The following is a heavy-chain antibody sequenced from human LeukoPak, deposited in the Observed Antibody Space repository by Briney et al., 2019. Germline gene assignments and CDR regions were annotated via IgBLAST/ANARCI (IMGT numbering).Heavy chain of an antibody. V-gene: IGHV1-18*01. CDR1: GYSFTSYG. Sequence: ASVKVSCKASGYSFTSYGISWVRQAPGQRLEWMGWISAYNGNTNYAQKLQGRVTMTTDTSTSTAYMELSSLRSDDTAVYYCARSPTPDLEIDYWSQGTLVTVSS. J-gene: IGHJ4*02. CDR3: ARSPTPDLEIDY. CDR2: ISAYNGNT. D-gene: IGHD3-3*01.